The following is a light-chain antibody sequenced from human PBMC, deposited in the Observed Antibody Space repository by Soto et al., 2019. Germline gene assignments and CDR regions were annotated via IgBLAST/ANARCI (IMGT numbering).Light chain of an antibody. J-gene: IGLJ2*01. V-gene: IGLV3-21*02. CDR3: QVWDGSSEHVV. CDR2: DDD. CDR1: NIGSKS. Sequence: SYELTQTPSVSVSPGQTAMITCAGNNIGSKSVHWYQQKPGQAPVLVVHDDDDRPSGIPERFSGSKSGDMATLTINRVAAGDEADYYCQVWDGSSEHVVFGGGTQLPVL.